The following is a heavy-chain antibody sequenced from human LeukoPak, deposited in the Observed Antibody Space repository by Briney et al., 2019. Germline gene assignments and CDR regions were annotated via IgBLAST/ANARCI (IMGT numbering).Heavy chain of an antibody. V-gene: IGHV3-23*01. CDR1: ALTFTSFA. J-gene: IGHJ4*02. D-gene: IGHD4-17*01. CDR2: ISGRGDTT. Sequence: GGSLRLSCAASALTFTSFAMSWVRQAPGKGLGWVSAISGRGDTTYYADSVKGRFTISRDNSKNTLYVQMNSLRAEDTAVYYCAKNCRGLPDEPFDYWGQGTLVTVSS. CDR3: AKNCRGLPDEPFDY.